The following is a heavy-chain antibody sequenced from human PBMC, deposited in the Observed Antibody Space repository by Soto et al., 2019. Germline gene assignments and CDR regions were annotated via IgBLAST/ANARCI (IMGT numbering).Heavy chain of an antibody. Sequence: ASVKVSCKASGYTFTGYYLHWVRQAPGQGLEWMGWINPTSGGTKYAQKFQGRVTMTRDTSISTAYMELISLTSDDTAVFYCARKIRDYNFDYWGQGTLVTVS. CDR3: ARKIRDYNFDY. CDR2: INPTSGGT. J-gene: IGHJ4*02. V-gene: IGHV1-2*02. CDR1: GYTFTGYY. D-gene: IGHD4-17*01.